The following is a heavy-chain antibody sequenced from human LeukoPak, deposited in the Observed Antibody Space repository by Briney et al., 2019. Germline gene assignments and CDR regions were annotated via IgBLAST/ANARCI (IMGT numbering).Heavy chain of an antibody. Sequence: GGSLRLSCAASGFTFSNYWMNWVRQVPGKGLEWVANIKQDGSEKNYVDSVKGRFTISRDNAKNSLYLQMNSLRAEDTAVYYCARGGGSYYYYYMDVWGKGTTVTVSS. CDR1: GFTFSNYW. CDR3: ARGGGSYYYYYMDV. J-gene: IGHJ6*03. D-gene: IGHD3-16*01. CDR2: IKQDGSEK. V-gene: IGHV3-7*01.